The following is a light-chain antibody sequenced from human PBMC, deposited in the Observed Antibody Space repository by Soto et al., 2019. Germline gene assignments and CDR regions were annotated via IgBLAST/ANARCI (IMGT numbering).Light chain of an antibody. J-gene: IGLJ3*02. V-gene: IGLV1-40*01. CDR1: GYNIGSGYD. Sequence: QSVLTQPHSVYGAQGQRVPLSCTGSGYNIGSGYDVHGYQQLPGTAPKLLIPGNSNPPSGVTDRVSGSKSGTSASLAITGLQAEDEADYYCQSYDSRLSGSVFGRGTKLTVL. CDR2: GNS. CDR3: QSYDSRLSGSV.